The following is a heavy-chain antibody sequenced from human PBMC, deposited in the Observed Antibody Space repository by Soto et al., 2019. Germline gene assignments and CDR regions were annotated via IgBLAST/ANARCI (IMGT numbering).Heavy chain of an antibody. D-gene: IGHD2-8*01. Sequence: GGSLRLSCTASGFTFNDYTLSWVRQAPGKGLEWVGFIRSKAYGGTTEYAASVKGRFTISRDDSKSIAYLQMNSLKTEDTAVYYCTAGRLYPSLDFDYWGQGTLVTVSS. CDR2: IRSKAYGGTT. J-gene: IGHJ4*02. CDR3: TAGRLYPSLDFDY. CDR1: GFTFNDYT. V-gene: IGHV3-49*04.